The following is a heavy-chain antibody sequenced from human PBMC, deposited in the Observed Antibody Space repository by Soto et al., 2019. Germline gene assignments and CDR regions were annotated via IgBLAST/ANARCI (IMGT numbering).Heavy chain of an antibody. J-gene: IGHJ5*02. CDR2: INPSGGST. CDR3: ARESGYCSGGSCYSNTKWFDP. Sequence: ASVKVSCKASGYTFTSYYMHWVRQAPGQGLEWMGIINPSGGSTSYAQKFQGRVTMTRDTSTSTVYMELSSLRSEDTAVYYCARESGYCSGGSCYSNTKWFDPWGQGTLVTVYS. V-gene: IGHV1-46*01. D-gene: IGHD2-15*01. CDR1: GYTFTSYY.